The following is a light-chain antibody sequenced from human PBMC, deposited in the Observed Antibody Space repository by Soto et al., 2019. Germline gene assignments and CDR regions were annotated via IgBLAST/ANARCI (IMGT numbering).Light chain of an antibody. Sequence: IVLTQSPGTLSLSPGERTTLSCRASQSISRYLAWYQQKPGQGPRLLIYGASSRATGTPDRFSGSGSGTAFTFTINRREAEDFVLYYCQRYGSPPPTFGQGTKVEIK. CDR2: GAS. CDR3: QRYGSPPPT. CDR1: QSISRY. J-gene: IGKJ1*01. V-gene: IGKV3-20*01.